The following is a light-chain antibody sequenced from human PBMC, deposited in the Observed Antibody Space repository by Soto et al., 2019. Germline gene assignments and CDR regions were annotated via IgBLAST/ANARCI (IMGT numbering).Light chain of an antibody. J-gene: IGKJ3*01. CDR3: QQRSNWPLT. Sequence: EIVLTQSPATLSLSPGERATLSCRASRSIGTYLAWYQQKPGKAPRLLMYGASNRATGIPARFSGSGAATDFTLNISSLEPADFAVYYCQQRSNWPLTFGHGNKVDIK. CDR2: GAS. V-gene: IGKV3-11*01. CDR1: RSIGTY.